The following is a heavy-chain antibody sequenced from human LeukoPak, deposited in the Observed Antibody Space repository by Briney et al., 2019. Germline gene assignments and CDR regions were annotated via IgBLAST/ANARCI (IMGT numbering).Heavy chain of an antibody. J-gene: IGHJ5*02. CDR3: ARDIPQNTNWFDP. D-gene: IGHD2-21*01. V-gene: IGHV1-2*02. CDR2: INPNSGGT. CDR1: GYTFTGYY. Sequence: GASVKVSCKASGYTFTGYYMHWVRQAPGQGLEWMGWINPNSGGTNYAQKFQGRVTMTRDTSISTAYMELSRLRSDDTAVYYCARDIPQNTNWFDPWGQGTLVTVSS.